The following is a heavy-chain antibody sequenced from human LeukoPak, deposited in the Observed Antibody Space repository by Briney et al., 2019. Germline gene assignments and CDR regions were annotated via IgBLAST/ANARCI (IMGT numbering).Heavy chain of an antibody. CDR3: ARDGNLDF. D-gene: IGHD4-23*01. J-gene: IGHJ4*02. CDR2: INTNTGNP. Sequence: ASVKVSCKASGYTFTSYAMNWVRQAPGQGLEWMGWINTNTGNPTYAQGFKGRFVFFLATSANTTYLQISRLKAEDTAVYYCARDGNLDFWGQGTLVTVSS. V-gene: IGHV7-4-1*02. CDR1: GYTFTSYA.